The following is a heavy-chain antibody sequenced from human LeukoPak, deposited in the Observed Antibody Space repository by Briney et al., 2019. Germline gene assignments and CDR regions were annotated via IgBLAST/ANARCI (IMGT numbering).Heavy chain of an antibody. Sequence: SVKVSCEASGGTFSSYAISWVRQAPGQGLEWMGGITPIFGTANYAQQFQGRVTITTDESTSTAYMELSSLRSEDTAVYYCARDRRRAAAGRYYYYMDVWGKGTTVTVSS. CDR3: ARDRRRAAAGRYYYYMDV. CDR2: ITPIFGTA. D-gene: IGHD6-13*01. V-gene: IGHV1-69*05. CDR1: GGTFSSYA. J-gene: IGHJ6*03.